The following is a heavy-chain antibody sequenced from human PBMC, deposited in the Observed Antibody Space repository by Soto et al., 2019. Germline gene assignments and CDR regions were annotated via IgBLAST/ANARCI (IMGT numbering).Heavy chain of an antibody. D-gene: IGHD2-2*01. J-gene: IGHJ5*02. CDR1: GGSISSSNW. Sequence: ASETLSLTCAVSGGSISSSNWWTWVRQPPGKGLEWIGEIYHSGSTNYNLSLKSRVTISVDKSKKQFSLKLESVTAADTAVYYCARRHCSSTSCSGKYAWFDPWGQGTLVTVSS. V-gene: IGHV4-4*02. CDR2: IYHSGST. CDR3: ARRHCSSTSCSGKYAWFDP.